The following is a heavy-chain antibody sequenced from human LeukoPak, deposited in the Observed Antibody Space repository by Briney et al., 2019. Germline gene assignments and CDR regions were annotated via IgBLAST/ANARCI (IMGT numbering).Heavy chain of an antibody. V-gene: IGHV3-30*18. J-gene: IGHJ5*02. CDR2: ISYDGSNK. Sequence: PGRSLRLSCAASGFTFSSYGMHWVRQAPGKGLEWVAVISYDGSNKYYADSVKGRFTISRDNSKNTLYLHMNSLRAEDTAVYYCAKDPDDYGDYVVPRINWFDPWGQGTLVTVSS. D-gene: IGHD4-17*01. CDR1: GFTFSSYG. CDR3: AKDPDDYGDYVVPRINWFDP.